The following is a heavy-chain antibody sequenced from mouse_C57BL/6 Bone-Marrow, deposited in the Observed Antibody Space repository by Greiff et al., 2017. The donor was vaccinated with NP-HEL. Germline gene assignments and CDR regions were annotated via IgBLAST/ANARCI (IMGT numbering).Heavy chain of an antibody. J-gene: IGHJ1*03. CDR2: IHPSDSDT. CDR3: AIGLGPWYFDV. CDR1: GYTFTSDW. D-gene: IGHD4-1*01. V-gene: IGHV1-74*01. Sequence: VQLQQPGAELVKPGASVKVSCTASGYTFTSDWMHWVKQRPGQGLEWIGRIHPSDSDTNYNQKFKGKATLTVYKYSRTAYMQLSSLTSEDSAVYYCAIGLGPWYFDVWGTGTTVTVSS.